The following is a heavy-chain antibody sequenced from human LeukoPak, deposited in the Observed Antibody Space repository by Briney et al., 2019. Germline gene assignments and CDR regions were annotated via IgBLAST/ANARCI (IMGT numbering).Heavy chain of an antibody. V-gene: IGHV1-46*01. D-gene: IGHD1-26*01. J-gene: IGHJ3*02. CDR2: INPSGGST. Sequence: ASVKVSCTASGYTFTSYYMHSVRQAPGQGLEWMGIINPSGGSTSYAQKFQGRVTMTRDMSTSTVYMELSSLRSEDTAVYYCARGRGGIYDAFDIWGQGTMVTVSS. CDR1: GYTFTSYY. CDR3: ARGRGGIYDAFDI.